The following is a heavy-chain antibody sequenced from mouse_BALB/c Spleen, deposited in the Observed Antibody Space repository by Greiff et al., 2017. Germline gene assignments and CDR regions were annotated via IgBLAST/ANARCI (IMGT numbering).Heavy chain of an antibody. J-gene: IGHJ2*01. CDR1: GYSFTGYY. Sequence: VQLQQSGPELVKPGASVKISCKASGYSFTGYYMHWVKQSHVKSLEWIGRINPYNGATSYNQNFKDKASLTVDKSSSTAYMELHSLTSEDSAVYYCARLDYGSSLDYWGQGTTLTVSS. CDR2: INPYNGAT. V-gene: IGHV1-31*01. CDR3: ARLDYGSSLDY. D-gene: IGHD1-1*01.